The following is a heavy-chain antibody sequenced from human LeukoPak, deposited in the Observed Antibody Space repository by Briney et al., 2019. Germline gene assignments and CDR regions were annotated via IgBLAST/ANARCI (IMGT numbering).Heavy chain of an antibody. Sequence: GASVNVSCKASGYTFTSYDINWVGQATGQGVEWMGWMNTNSGNTGYAHKFQGRGTMTRNTSISTAYMELSSLRSEDTAVYYCARGAPMPYCSSTSCYAANYYYYMDVWGKGTTVTVSS. D-gene: IGHD2-2*01. V-gene: IGHV1-8*01. J-gene: IGHJ6*03. CDR3: ARGAPMPYCSSTSCYAANYYYYMDV. CDR2: MNTNSGNT. CDR1: GYTFTSYD.